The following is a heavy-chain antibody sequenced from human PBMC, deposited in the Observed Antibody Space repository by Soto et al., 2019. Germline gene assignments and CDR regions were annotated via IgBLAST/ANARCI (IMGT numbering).Heavy chain of an antibody. CDR1: GYIFTNYY. Sequence: QVRLVQAGAEVKKPGASVKVSCKASGYIFTNYYIHWVRQAPGQGLEWMAIINPNGGSTNCAQEFQGRITLTRDTSTSTVYMDLSSLSSEDTAVYYCARRLYSGDKWGQGTLVTVSS. CDR2: INPNGGST. J-gene: IGHJ4*02. CDR3: ARRLYSGDK. V-gene: IGHV1-46*01. D-gene: IGHD2-21*01.